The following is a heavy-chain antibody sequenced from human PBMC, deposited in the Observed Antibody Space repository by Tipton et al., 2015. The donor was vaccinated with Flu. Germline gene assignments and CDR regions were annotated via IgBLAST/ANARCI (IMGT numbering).Heavy chain of an antibody. CDR3: VRDHSRSPAAVDQEHFDV. CDR1: GFNFDAYA. CDR2: ITGSDT. D-gene: IGHD6-13*01. V-gene: IGHV3-23*01. J-gene: IGHJ3*01. Sequence: PRLSCAASGFNFDAYAMSWVRQAAGKGLEWVSGITGSDTFYADSVRGRFTLFGDNSRTIVYLQMNSLRVEDTAIYYCVRDHSRSPAAVDQEHFDVWGRGTTVTVSS.